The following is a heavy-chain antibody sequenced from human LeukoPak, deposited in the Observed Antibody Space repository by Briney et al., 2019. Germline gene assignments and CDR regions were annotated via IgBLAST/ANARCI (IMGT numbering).Heavy chain of an antibody. V-gene: IGHV3-48*02. D-gene: IGHD1-26*01. J-gene: IGHJ3*02. Sequence: GGSLRLSCAVSGFIFSNYNMNWVRQAPGKGLEWVSYISSSSSTIYYADSVKGRFTIPRDNAKNSLYLQMNSLRDEDTAVYYCARDHRVVGVTGGAFDIWGQGTMVTVSS. CDR2: ISSSSSTI. CDR3: ARDHRVVGVTGGAFDI. CDR1: GFIFSNYN.